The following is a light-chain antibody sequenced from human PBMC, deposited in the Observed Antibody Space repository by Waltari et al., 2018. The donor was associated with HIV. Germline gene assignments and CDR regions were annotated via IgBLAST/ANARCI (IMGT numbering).Light chain of an antibody. J-gene: IGLJ2*01. CDR2: EVT. Sequence: QSALPHPPSASDSPGRCVTLSCTATTRHIGTLDYVSCYQHHPGQAPKLVMSEVTKRPSGVSDRFSGSKSGNTGFLTVSGLQAEDEADYYCSSFANRDGFYVLFGGGTRLTVL. CDR3: SSFANRDGFYVL. CDR1: TRHIGTLDY. V-gene: IGLV2-8*01.